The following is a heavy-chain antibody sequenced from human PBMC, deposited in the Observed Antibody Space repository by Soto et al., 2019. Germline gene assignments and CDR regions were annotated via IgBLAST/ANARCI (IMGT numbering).Heavy chain of an antibody. V-gene: IGHV1-3*01. CDR2: INAGNGNT. CDR3: ARSHISPGIAAACTEYYYGMDV. D-gene: IGHD6-13*01. J-gene: IGHJ6*02. Sequence: ASVKVSCKASGYTFTSYAMHWVRQAPGQRLEWMGWINAGNGNTKYSQKFQGRVTITRDTSASTAYMELSSLRSEDTAVYYCARSHISPGIAAACTEYYYGMDVWGQGTTVTVSS. CDR1: GYTFTSYA.